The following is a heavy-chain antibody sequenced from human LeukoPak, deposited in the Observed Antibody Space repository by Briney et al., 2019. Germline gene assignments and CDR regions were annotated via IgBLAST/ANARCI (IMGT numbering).Heavy chain of an antibody. CDR3: ARDGDDYVWGSYRRGYYFDY. Sequence: PGGSLRLSCAASGFTFSVSWMSWVRQAPGKGLEWVANIKEDGSEKYYVDSVKGRFTISRDNAKNSLYLQVNSLRAEDTAVYYCARDGDDYVWGSYRRGYYFDYWGQGTLVTVSS. CDR1: GFTFSVSW. D-gene: IGHD3-16*02. J-gene: IGHJ4*02. CDR2: IKEDGSEK. V-gene: IGHV3-7*01.